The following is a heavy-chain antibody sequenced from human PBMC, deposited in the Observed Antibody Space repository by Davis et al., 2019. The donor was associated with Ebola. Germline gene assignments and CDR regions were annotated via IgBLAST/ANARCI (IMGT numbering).Heavy chain of an antibody. CDR1: GGSISTDY. J-gene: IGHJ5*02. Sequence: MPSETLSLTCTVSGGSISTDYWSWIRQPPGKGLEWIGYIYYSGSTNYNPSLKSRVTISVDTSKNQFSLKLSSVTAADTAVYYCARGARELRITMIVVVNNWFDPWGQGTLVTVSS. CDR2: IYYSGST. V-gene: IGHV4-59*12. CDR3: ARGARELRITMIVVVNNWFDP. D-gene: IGHD3-22*01.